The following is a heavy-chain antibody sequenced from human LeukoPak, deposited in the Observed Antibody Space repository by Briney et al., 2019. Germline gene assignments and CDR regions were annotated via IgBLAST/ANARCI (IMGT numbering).Heavy chain of an antibody. J-gene: IGHJ3*02. CDR1: GFTFSSYS. CDR3: ATSGYDLLDAFDI. CDR2: INSSSSTI. D-gene: IGHD5-12*01. Sequence: GGSLRLSCAASGFTFSSYSMNWVRQAPGKGLEWVSYINSSSSTIYYADSVKGRFTISRGNAKNSLYLQMNSLRAEDTAVYYCATSGYDLLDAFDIWGQGTMVTVSS. V-gene: IGHV3-48*01.